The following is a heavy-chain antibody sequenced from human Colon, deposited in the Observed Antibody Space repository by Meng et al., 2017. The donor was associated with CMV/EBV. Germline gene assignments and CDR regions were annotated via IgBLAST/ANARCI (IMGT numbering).Heavy chain of an antibody. Sequence: GGSLRLSCTASGFTVTANYMSWVRQAPEKGLEWVSVIYGGGTTYFAESVKGRFTISRDISKNTVSLQMDSLRAEDTALYYCARWSGLGSYYGMDVWGQGTTVTVSS. V-gene: IGHV3-53*01. CDR2: IYGGGTT. D-gene: IGHD3-10*01. CDR1: GFTVTANY. J-gene: IGHJ6*02. CDR3: ARWSGLGSYYGMDV.